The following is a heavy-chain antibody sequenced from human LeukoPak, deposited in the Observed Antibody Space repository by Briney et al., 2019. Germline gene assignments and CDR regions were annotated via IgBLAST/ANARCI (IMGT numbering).Heavy chain of an antibody. D-gene: IGHD4-23*01. Sequence: GESLKISCKGSGYSCTSYWISWVRQMPGKGLEWIGRIDPSESYTNYSPSFQGHVTISADKSISPAFLQWSSLKASDTAMYYCARLPPDYGGNSGYWGQGTLVTVSS. CDR2: IDPSESYT. CDR1: GYSCTSYW. V-gene: IGHV5-10-1*01. CDR3: ARLPPDYGGNSGY. J-gene: IGHJ4*02.